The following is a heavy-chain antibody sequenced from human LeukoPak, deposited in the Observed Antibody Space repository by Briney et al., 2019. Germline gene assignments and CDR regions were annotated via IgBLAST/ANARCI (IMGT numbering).Heavy chain of an antibody. CDR1: GYTFTSYA. Sequence: ASVKVSCKASGYTFTSYAMNWVRQAPGQGLEWMGWINTNTGNPTYAQGFTGRFVFSLDTSVSTAYLQISSLKAEDTAVYYCARDSGTLHYYGMDVWGQGTTVTVSS. CDR3: ARDSGTLHYYGMDV. J-gene: IGHJ6*02. CDR2: INTNTGNP. V-gene: IGHV7-4-1*02. D-gene: IGHD3-10*01.